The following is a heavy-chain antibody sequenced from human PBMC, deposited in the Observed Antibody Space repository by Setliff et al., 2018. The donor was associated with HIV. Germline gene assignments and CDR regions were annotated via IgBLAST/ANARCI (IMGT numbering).Heavy chain of an antibody. V-gene: IGHV4-4*08. J-gene: IGHJ3*02. CDR3: AKEGSRNDDSGAFNI. Sequence: PSETLSLTCSVSGGSMSRVYWTWIRQPPGKGLEWIGYVSASGTTKYNPSLQSRVTISGDSSKNQFSLRLSSVTAADTAVYYCAKEGSRNDDSGAFNIWGQGTMVTVSS. CDR1: GGSMSRVY. D-gene: IGHD1-1*01. CDR2: VSASGTT.